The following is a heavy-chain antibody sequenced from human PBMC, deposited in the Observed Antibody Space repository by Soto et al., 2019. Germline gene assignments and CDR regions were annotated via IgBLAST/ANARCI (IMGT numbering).Heavy chain of an antibody. Sequence: GGSLRLSCAASGFTFSSYAMSWVRQAPGKGLEWVSAISGSGGSTYYADSVKGRFTISRDNSKNTLYLQMNSLRAEDTAVYYWAKVLYPEYYYDSSGYSLILGMDVWGQGTTVTVSS. J-gene: IGHJ6*02. V-gene: IGHV3-23*01. CDR2: ISGSGGST. D-gene: IGHD3-22*01. CDR1: GFTFSSYA. CDR3: AKVLYPEYYYDSSGYSLILGMDV.